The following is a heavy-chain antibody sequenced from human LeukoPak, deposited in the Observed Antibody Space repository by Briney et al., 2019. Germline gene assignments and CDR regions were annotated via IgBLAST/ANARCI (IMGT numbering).Heavy chain of an antibody. J-gene: IGHJ3*02. CDR1: GGTFSSYA. CDR2: IIPIFGTS. V-gene: IGHV1-69*05. Sequence: GASVKVSCKASGGTFSSYAISWVRQAPGQGLEWLGGIIPIFGTSNYAQKFQGRVTITTDESTSTAYMELSSLRSEDTAVYYCASGGMHENDALAIWGQGTMVTVSS. CDR3: ASGGMHENDALAI.